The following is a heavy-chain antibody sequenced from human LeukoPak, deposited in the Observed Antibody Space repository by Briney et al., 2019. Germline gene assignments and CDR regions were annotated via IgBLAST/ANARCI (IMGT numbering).Heavy chain of an antibody. J-gene: IGHJ4*02. Sequence: GASVKVSCKASGYTFTSYGISWVRQAPGQGLEWMGWISAYNGNTNYAQKLQGRVTMATDTSTSTAYMELRSLRSDDTAVYYCARDLYYHDSSGWIPFDYWGQGTLVTVSS. CDR3: ARDLYYHDSSGWIPFDY. D-gene: IGHD3-22*01. CDR1: GYTFTSYG. V-gene: IGHV1-18*01. CDR2: ISAYNGNT.